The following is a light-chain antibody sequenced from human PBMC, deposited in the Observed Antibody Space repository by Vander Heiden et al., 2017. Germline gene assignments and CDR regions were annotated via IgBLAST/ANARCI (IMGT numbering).Light chain of an antibody. CDR3: QQYYSTPWT. J-gene: IGKJ1*01. CDR2: WAS. CDR1: QSVLYSTNNKNY. Sequence: DVVIGQSPNSLSGSLGERATSDCKSSQSVLYSTNNKNYLAWYQQRPGQPPKLLIYWASTRESGVPDRFSGSGSGTDFTLTISSLQAEDVAVYYCQQYYSTPWTFGQGTKVEIK. V-gene: IGKV4-1*01.